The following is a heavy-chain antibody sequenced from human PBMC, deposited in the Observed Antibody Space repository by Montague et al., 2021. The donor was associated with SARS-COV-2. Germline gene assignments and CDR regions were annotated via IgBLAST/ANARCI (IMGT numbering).Heavy chain of an antibody. CDR1: GASISNPTYS. D-gene: IGHD3-22*01. CDR2: IHSSGGT. V-gene: IGHV4-61*02. Sequence: TLSLTCTVSGASISNPTYSWGWIRQPAGMGLEWIGRIHSSGGTNYNPSLKSRLTMSVDSSANQFSLKLTSVTAADTAVYYCARDYYDSTGLNWFDPWGQGLLVTVSS. J-gene: IGHJ5*02. CDR3: ARDYYDSTGLNWFDP.